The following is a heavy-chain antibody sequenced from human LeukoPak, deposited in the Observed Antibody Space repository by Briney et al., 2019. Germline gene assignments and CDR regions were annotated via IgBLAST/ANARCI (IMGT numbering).Heavy chain of an antibody. CDR1: GFTFSSYS. CDR2: ISSSSSYI. CDR3: ARRAGAYSHPYDY. J-gene: IGHJ4*02. V-gene: IGHV3-21*04. D-gene: IGHD4/OR15-4a*01. Sequence: GGSLRLSCAASGFTFSSYSMNWVRQAPGKGLEWVSSISSSSSYIYYADSVKGRFTISRDNAKNTLYLQMNSLRADDTAVYYCARRAGAYSHPYDYWGQGTLVTVSS.